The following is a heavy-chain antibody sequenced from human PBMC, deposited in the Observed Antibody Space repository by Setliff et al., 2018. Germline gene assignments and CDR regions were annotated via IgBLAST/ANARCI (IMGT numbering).Heavy chain of an antibody. D-gene: IGHD5-12*01. CDR3: ARGKWFRLDKSAWSNWFDP. CDR2: MNAHSGNS. V-gene: IGHV1-8*01. J-gene: IGHJ5*02. CDR1: GYSFSDYD. Sequence: RASVKVSCKASGYSFSDYDINWVRQAPGQGLEWMGWMNAHSGNSGCAQKFQGRVTMTRDTSISTAYMELNSLQYEDTAVYYCARGKWFRLDKSAWSNWFDPWGQGTLVTVSS.